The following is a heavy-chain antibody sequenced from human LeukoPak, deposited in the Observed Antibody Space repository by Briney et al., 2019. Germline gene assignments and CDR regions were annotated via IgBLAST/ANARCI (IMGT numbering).Heavy chain of an antibody. Sequence: QAGGSLRLSCAASGFTFSSYAMSWVRQAPGKGLEWVSAISGSGGSTYYADSVKGRFTISRDNSKNTLYLQLNSLRVEDTAVYYCKSGGAAPGSFDYWGQGTLVTVSP. CDR2: ISGSGGST. J-gene: IGHJ4*02. D-gene: IGHD1-1*01. CDR3: KSGGAAPGSFDY. CDR1: GFTFSSYA. V-gene: IGHV3-23*01.